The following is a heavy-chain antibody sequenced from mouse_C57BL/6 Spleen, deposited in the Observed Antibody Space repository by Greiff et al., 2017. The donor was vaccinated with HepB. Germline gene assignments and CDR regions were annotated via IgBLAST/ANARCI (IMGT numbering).Heavy chain of an antibody. CDR1: GYTFTSYW. D-gene: IGHD2-4*01. J-gene: IGHJ3*01. Sequence: QVQLQQPGAELVKPGASVKLSCKASGYTFTSYWMQWVKQRPGQGLEWIGEIDPSDSYTNYNQKFKGKATLTVDTSSSTAYMQLSSLTSEDSAVYYCARYRGDYDYDRAFAYWGQGTLVTVSA. CDR3: ARYRGDYDYDRAFAY. CDR2: IDPSDSYT. V-gene: IGHV1-50*01.